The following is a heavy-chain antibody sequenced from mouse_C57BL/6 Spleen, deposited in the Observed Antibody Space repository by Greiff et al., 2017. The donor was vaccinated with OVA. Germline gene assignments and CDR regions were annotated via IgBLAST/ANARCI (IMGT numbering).Heavy chain of an antibody. Sequence: QVQLQQPGAELVMPGASVKLSCKASGYTFTSYWMHWVKQRPGQGLEWIGEIDPSDSYTNYNQKFKGKSTLTVDKSSSTAYMQLSSLTSEDSAVYYCARSCTDGSSPSVFDVWGTGTTVTVSS. CDR1: GYTFTSYW. CDR3: ARSCTDGSSPSVFDV. CDR2: IDPSDSYT. J-gene: IGHJ1*03. V-gene: IGHV1-69*01. D-gene: IGHD1-1*01.